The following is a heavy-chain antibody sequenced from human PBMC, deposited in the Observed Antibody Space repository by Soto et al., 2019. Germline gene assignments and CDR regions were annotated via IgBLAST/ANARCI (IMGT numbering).Heavy chain of an antibody. CDR2: IKSKTDGGTA. D-gene: IGHD7-27*01. V-gene: IGHV3-15*01. CDR3: STDMGIYGLDI. CDR1: RFSFTNAW. Sequence: EVQLVESGGGFVQPGGSLRLSCVASRFSFTNAWMSWVRQAPGKGPEWVGRIKSKTDGGTADYAAPVKGRFTISRDDSPNTLYLHMDSLKTEDTALYHCSTDMGIYGLDIWGQGTTVTVSS. J-gene: IGHJ6*02.